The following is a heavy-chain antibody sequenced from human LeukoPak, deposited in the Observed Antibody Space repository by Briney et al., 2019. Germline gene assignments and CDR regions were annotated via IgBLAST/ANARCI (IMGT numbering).Heavy chain of an antibody. V-gene: IGHV3-7*01. Sequence: GGSLRLSCAASGFTFSSYWMSWVRQAQGKRLEWVDNIKQDGSEKYYVDSVKGRFTISRDNAKNSLYLQMNSLRAEDTAVYYCARDRCSSTSCYTPDAFDIWGQGTMVTVSS. CDR2: IKQDGSEK. CDR3: ARDRCSSTSCYTPDAFDI. CDR1: GFTFSSYW. D-gene: IGHD2-2*02. J-gene: IGHJ3*02.